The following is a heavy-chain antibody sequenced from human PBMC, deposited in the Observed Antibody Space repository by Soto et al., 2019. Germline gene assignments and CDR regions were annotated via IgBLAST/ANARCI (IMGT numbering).Heavy chain of an antibody. CDR3: AKKSRGYCSGGSCPLDY. CDR1: GFTFSSYG. CDR2: ISYDGSNK. J-gene: IGHJ4*02. D-gene: IGHD2-15*01. V-gene: IGHV3-30*18. Sequence: QVQLVESGGGVVQPGRSLRLSCAASGFTFSSYGMHWVRQAPGKGLEWVAVISYDGSNKYYADSVKGRFTISRDNSKNTLYLKMNSLRAEDTAVYYCAKKSRGYCSGGSCPLDYWGQGTLVTVSS.